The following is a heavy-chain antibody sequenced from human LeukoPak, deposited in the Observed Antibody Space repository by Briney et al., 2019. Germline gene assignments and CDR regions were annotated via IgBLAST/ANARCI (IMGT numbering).Heavy chain of an antibody. V-gene: IGHV1-69*05. CDR1: GGTFSSYA. J-gene: IGHJ5*02. D-gene: IGHD1-26*01. CDR3: ARAQSNSGSYYPVWFDP. CDR2: IIPIFGTA. Sequence: GASVKVSCKASGGTFSSYAISWVRQAPGQGLEWMGGIIPIFGTANYAQKFQGRVTITTDESTSTAYMELSSLRSEDTAVYYCARAQSNSGSYYPVWFDPWGQGTLVTVSS.